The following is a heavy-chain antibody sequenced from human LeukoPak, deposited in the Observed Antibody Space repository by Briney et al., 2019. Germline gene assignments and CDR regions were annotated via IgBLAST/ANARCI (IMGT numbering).Heavy chain of an antibody. CDR3: ARGPPRLRYFDWYAFDI. D-gene: IGHD3-9*01. CDR2: MNPNSGNT. CDR1: GYTFTSYD. Sequence: ASVKVSCKASGYTFTSYDINWVRQATGQGLEWMGWMNPNSGNTGYAQKFQGRVTMTRNTSISTAYMELSSLRSEDTAVYYCARGPPRLRYFDWYAFDIWGQGTMVTVSS. V-gene: IGHV1-8*01. J-gene: IGHJ3*02.